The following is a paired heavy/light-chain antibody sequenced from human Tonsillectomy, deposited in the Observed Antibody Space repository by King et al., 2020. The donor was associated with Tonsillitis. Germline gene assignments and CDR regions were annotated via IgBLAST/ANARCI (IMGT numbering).Light chain of an antibody. Sequence: DIQMTQSPSSLSASVGDRVTITCRATQSVSNFLNWYQQTQGKAPKLLIYAASSLRGGVPSRFSGSRSGTDFTLTISSLQPEDFATYYCQQTYSTPYTFGQGTKLEIK. J-gene: IGKJ2*01. CDR1: QSVSNF. CDR3: QQTYSTPYT. CDR2: AAS. V-gene: IGKV1-39*01.
Heavy chain of an antibody. V-gene: IGHV5-10-1*03. Sequence: EVQLVQSGAEVKKPGESLRISCKGSGYTFTNYWIGWVRQMPGKGLEWMGRIDPSDSYSDYSPSFQGHVTISADKSIDTAYLQWSSLKASDSAMYYCATVDVVAKTPSNWFFDLWGRGTLVTVSS. J-gene: IGHJ2*01. CDR3: ATVDVVAKTPSNWFFDL. D-gene: IGHD5-12*01. CDR1: GYTFTNYW. CDR2: IDPSDSYS.